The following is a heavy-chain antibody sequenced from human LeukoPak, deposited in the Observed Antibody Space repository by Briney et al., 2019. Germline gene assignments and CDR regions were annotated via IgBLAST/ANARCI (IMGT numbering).Heavy chain of an antibody. D-gene: IGHD3-3*01. J-gene: IGHJ6*03. V-gene: IGHV3-23*01. CDR2: ISSSGSGGST. CDR3: AKDAAPLGPEWLFALHYYYYYMDV. CDR1: GFTFSSYA. Sequence: GGSLRLSCAASGFTFSSYAMSWVRQAPGKGLEWVSAISSSGSGGSTYYADSVKGRFTISRDNSKNTLYLQMNSLRAEDTAVYYCAKDAAPLGPEWLFALHYYYYYMDVWGKGTTVTVSS.